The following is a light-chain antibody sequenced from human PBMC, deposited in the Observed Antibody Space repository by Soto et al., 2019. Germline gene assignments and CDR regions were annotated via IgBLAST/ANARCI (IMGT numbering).Light chain of an antibody. J-gene: IGKJ1*01. CDR2: ATD. Sequence: EIQMTQSPSSLSASVGDRVTITCRASQTITNYLNWYQQQSGKAPKLLMYATDTLQSGVPSRFSGSGSGTDDTFTISSLKPEDGATYYCQQSYNTPQTFGQGTKVDIK. CDR3: QQSYNTPQT. V-gene: IGKV1-39*01. CDR1: QTITNY.